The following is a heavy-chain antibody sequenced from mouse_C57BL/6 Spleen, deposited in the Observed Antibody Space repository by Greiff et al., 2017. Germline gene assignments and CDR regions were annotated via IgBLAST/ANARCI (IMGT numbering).Heavy chain of an antibody. V-gene: IGHV1-53*01. D-gene: IGHD2-5*01. Sequence: VQLQQSGTELVKPGASVKLSCKASGYTFTSYWMHWVKQRPGQGLEWIGNINPSNGGTNYNEKFKSKATLTVDKSSSTAYMQLSSLTSEDSAVYYCARKDNYSNYLRGAMDYWGQGTSVTVSS. J-gene: IGHJ4*01. CDR2: INPSNGGT. CDR3: ARKDNYSNYLRGAMDY. CDR1: GYTFTSYW.